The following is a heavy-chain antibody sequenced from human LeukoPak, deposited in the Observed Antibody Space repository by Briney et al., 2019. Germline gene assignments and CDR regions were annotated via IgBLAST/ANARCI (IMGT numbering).Heavy chain of an antibody. CDR2: IYYSGST. V-gene: IGHV4-59*01. Sequence: SETLSLTCTVSGGSISSYYWSWIRQPPGKGLEWIGYIYYSGSTNYNPSLKSRVTISVDTSKNQFSLKLSSVTAADTAVYYRARETPVARYYFDYWGQGTLVTVSS. D-gene: IGHD4-23*01. CDR1: GGSISSYY. J-gene: IGHJ4*02. CDR3: ARETPVARYYFDY.